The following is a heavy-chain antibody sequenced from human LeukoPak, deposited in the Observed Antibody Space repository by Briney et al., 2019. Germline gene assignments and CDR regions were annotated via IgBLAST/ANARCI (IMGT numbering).Heavy chain of an antibody. CDR1: GGTFSSYA. J-gene: IGHJ4*02. CDR3: ARDPNGARYGQYYFDY. Sequence: GASVKVSCKASGGTFSSYAISWVRQAPGQGLEWMGGIIPIFGTANYAQKFQGRVTITADKSTSTAYMELSRLRSDDTAVYYCARDPNGARYGQYYFDYWGQGTLVTVSS. V-gene: IGHV1-69*06. CDR2: IIPIFGTA. D-gene: IGHD3-9*01.